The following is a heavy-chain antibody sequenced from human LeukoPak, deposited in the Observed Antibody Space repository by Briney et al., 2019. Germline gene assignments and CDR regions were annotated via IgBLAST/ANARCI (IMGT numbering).Heavy chain of an antibody. D-gene: IGHD5-18*01. CDR2: SGST. J-gene: IGHJ6*03. V-gene: IGHV4-59*01. Sequence: PSETLSLTCTVSGVSISNYYWSWIRQPPGKGLEWIAYSGSTNYNPSLKSRVTISIDTSQNQFSLKLSSVTAADTAVYYCARAGGYLGYMDVWGKGTTVTISS. CDR3: ARAGGYLGYMDV. CDR1: GVSISNYY.